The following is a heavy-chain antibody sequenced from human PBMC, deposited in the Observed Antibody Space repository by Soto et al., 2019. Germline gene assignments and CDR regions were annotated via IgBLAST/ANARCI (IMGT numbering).Heavy chain of an antibody. J-gene: IGHJ4*01. CDR2: INPSGGST. V-gene: IGHV1-46*01. CDR1: GYTFTSYY. D-gene: IGHD5-12*01. CDR3: ARWSDGYNYSLDY. Sequence: QVQLVQSGAEVKKPGASVKVSCKASGYTFTSYYMHWVRQAPGQGLEWMGIINPSGGSTSYAQKFQVRVSMTRDTSTSTVYKERSSRRYEDTAVYYCARWSDGYNYSLDYWGHGTLVTV.